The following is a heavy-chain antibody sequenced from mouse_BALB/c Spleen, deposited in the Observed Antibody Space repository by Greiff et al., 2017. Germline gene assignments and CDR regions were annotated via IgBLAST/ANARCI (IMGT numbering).Heavy chain of an antibody. CDR1: GFTFSSYA. CDR2: ISSGGST. D-gene: IGHD2-3*01. J-gene: IGHJ2*01. CDR3: ARGGFYDGYYGY. Sequence: EVMLVESGGGLVKPGGSLKLSCAASGFTFSSYAMSWVRQTPEKRLEWVASISSGGSTYYPDSVKGRFTISRDNARNILYLQMSSLRSEDTAMYYCARGGFYDGYYGYWGQGTTLTVSS. V-gene: IGHV5-6-5*01.